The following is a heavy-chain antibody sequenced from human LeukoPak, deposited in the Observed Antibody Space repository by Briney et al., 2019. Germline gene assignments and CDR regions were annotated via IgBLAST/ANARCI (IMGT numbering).Heavy chain of an antibody. CDR2: IYYSGST. V-gene: IGHV4-59*08. CDR1: GGSISSYY. CDR3: ARGMSYYDSSGSYAFDI. J-gene: IGHJ3*02. D-gene: IGHD3-22*01. Sequence: SETLSLTCTVSGGSISSYYWSWIRQPPGKGLEWIGYIYYSGSTNYNPSLKSRVTISVDTSKNQFSLKLSSVTAADTAVYYCARGMSYYDSSGSYAFDIWGQGTMVTVSS.